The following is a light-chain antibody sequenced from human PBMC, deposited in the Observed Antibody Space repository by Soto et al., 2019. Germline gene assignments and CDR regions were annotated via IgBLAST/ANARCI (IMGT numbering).Light chain of an antibody. CDR1: QSVTSNY. V-gene: IGKV3-20*01. Sequence: EVVLTQSPGTVSLSPGERATLSCRASQSVTSNYLAWYQQKPGQAPRLLIYAASSRATGIPDRLSGSGSGTDFTHSISRLEPEDFAVYYCQQYGSSVTWTFGQGTKVEIK. CDR3: QQYGSSVTWT. J-gene: IGKJ1*01. CDR2: AAS.